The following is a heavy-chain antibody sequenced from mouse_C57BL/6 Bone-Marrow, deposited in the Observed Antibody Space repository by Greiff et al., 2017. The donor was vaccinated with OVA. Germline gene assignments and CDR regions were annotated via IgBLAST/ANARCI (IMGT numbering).Heavy chain of an antibody. D-gene: IGHD2-4*01. CDR3: ARHAGLRWYFDV. CDR2: ISNGGGST. Sequence: DVMLVESGGGLVQPGGSLKLSCAASGFTFSDYYMYWVRQTPEKRLEWVAYISNGGGSTYYPDTVKGRFTISRDNAKNTLYLQMSRLKSEDTAMYYCARHAGLRWYFDVWGTGTTVTVSS. V-gene: IGHV5-12*01. J-gene: IGHJ1*03. CDR1: GFTFSDYY.